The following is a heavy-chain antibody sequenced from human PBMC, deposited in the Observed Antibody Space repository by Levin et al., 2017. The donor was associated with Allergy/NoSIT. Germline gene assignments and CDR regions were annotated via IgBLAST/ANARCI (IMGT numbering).Heavy chain of an antibody. CDR3: ARFTSGYLLSYFDY. Sequence: ASVKVSCAASGFTFSNYWMHWVRQAPGKGLVWVSRINSDGSTTSYADSVKGRFTISRDNAKNTLFLQLNSLRAEDTAGYYCARFTSGYLLSYFDYWGQGNLVTVSP. CDR2: INSDGSTT. V-gene: IGHV3-74*01. CDR1: GFTFSNYW. J-gene: IGHJ4*02. D-gene: IGHD3-22*01.